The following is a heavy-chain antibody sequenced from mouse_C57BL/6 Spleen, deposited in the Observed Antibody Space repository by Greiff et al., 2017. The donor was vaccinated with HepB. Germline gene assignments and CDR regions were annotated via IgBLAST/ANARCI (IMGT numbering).Heavy chain of an antibody. CDR2: IHPNSGST. Sequence: VQLQQPGAELVKPGASVKLSCKASGYTFTSYWMHWVKQRPGQGLEWIGMIHPNSGSTNYNEKFKSKATLTVDKSSSTAYMQLSSLTSEDSAVYYCARSGSYYGSSLDYWGQGTSVTVSS. CDR1: GYTFTSYW. J-gene: IGHJ4*01. V-gene: IGHV1-64*01. D-gene: IGHD1-1*01. CDR3: ARSGSYYGSSLDY.